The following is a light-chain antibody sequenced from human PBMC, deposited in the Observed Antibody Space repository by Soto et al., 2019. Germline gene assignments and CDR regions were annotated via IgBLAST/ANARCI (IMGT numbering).Light chain of an antibody. CDR3: QQYNAWPIT. CDR2: GAS. Sequence: EIVMTQSPATLSVSPGERATLSCRASQSVSSNLAWYQQKPGQAPRLLIYGASTRATGIPAGFRGGGSGADFTLTITSLQSEDFAIYYCQQYNAWPITFGQGTRLEIK. CDR1: QSVSSN. V-gene: IGKV3-15*01. J-gene: IGKJ5*01.